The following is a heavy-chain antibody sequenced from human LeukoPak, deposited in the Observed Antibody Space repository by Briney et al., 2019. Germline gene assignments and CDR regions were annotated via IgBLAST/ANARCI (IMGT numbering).Heavy chain of an antibody. CDR1: GGSISNYY. CDR2: IYYSGST. D-gene: IGHD5-12*01. J-gene: IGHJ4*02. Sequence: PSETLSLTCTVSGGSISNYYWSWIRQPPGKGLEWIGYIYYSGSTNYNPSLKSRVTMSVDTSKNQFSLKLSSVTAADTAVYYCARDSGYESFDYWGQGTLVTVSS. CDR3: ARDSGYESFDY. V-gene: IGHV4-59*12.